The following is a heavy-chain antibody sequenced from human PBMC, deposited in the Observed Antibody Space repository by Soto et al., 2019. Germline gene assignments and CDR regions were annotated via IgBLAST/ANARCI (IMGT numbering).Heavy chain of an antibody. Sequence: GASVKVSCKASGYTFTSYGISWVRQAPGQGLEWVGWINTYNDNTLYAQKLQGRLTLTTDTSTSTAYMDLTTLRSDDTAVYFCARDPGAASFDFWAQGTLVTVSS. CDR3: ARDPGAASFDF. V-gene: IGHV1-18*01. D-gene: IGHD2-15*01. CDR1: GYTFTSYG. CDR2: INTYNDNT. J-gene: IGHJ4*02.